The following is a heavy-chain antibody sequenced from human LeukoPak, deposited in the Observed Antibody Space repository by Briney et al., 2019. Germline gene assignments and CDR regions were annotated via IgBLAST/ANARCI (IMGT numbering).Heavy chain of an antibody. Sequence: TSETLSLTCAVSGGSISSGGYSWSWTRQPPGKGLEWIGYIYHSGSTYYNPSLKSRVTISVDRSKNQFSLKLSSVTAADTAVYYCARAGYSGYADWGQGTLVTVSS. CDR1: GGSISSGGYS. CDR2: IYHSGST. V-gene: IGHV4-30-2*01. D-gene: IGHD5-12*01. CDR3: ARAGYSGYAD. J-gene: IGHJ4*02.